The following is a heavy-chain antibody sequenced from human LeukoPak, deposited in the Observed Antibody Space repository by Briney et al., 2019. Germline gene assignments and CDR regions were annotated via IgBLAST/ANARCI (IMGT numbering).Heavy chain of an antibody. Sequence: ASVKVSRKASGYTFTSYYMHWVRQAPGQGLEWMGIINPSGGRTSYEQKFQGRVTMTRDTSTSTVYMELSSLRSEDTAVYYCARVIVLVTAVLDAFDVWGQGTMVTVSS. CDR3: ARVIVLVTAVLDAFDV. J-gene: IGHJ3*01. CDR1: GYTFTSYY. D-gene: IGHD2-21*02. V-gene: IGHV1-46*01. CDR2: INPSGGRT.